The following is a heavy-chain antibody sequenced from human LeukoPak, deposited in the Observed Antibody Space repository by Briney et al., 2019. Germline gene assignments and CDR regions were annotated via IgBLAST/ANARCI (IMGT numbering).Heavy chain of an antibody. CDR2: IYPGDSDT. V-gene: IGHV5-51*01. Sequence: GESLEISCKGSGYSFTSYGIGWVRQIPGKGMGWMGIIYPGDSDTRYSPSFQGRVAISADKSIRTAYLQWSSLTASDTAMYYSARHLDYYDSSGYHDYFDYWGQGTLVTVSS. D-gene: IGHD3-22*01. J-gene: IGHJ4*02. CDR1: GYSFTSYG. CDR3: ARHLDYYDSSGYHDYFDY.